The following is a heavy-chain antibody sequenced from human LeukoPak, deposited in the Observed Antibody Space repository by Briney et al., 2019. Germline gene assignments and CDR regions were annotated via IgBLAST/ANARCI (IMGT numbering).Heavy chain of an antibody. V-gene: IGHV3-48*03. CDR2: ISSSGSTI. D-gene: IGHD3-16*02. CDR1: GFTFSSYE. Sequence: GGSLRLSCAASGFTFSSYEMNWVRQAPGKGLEWVSCISSSGSTIYYADSVKGRFTISRDNAKNSLYLQMNSLRAEDTAVYYCASRYNNWYFDLWGRGTLVTVSS. J-gene: IGHJ2*01. CDR3: ASRYNNWYFDL.